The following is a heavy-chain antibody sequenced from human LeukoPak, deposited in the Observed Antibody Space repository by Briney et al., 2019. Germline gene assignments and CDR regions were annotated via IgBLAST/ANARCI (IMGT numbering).Heavy chain of an antibody. Sequence: GGSLRLSCAASGFTFSSYWMSWVRQAPGKGLEWVANIKQDGSEKYYVDSVKGRFTISRDNSKNTLYLQMNSLRAEDTAVYYCATSRWDSSGYRLDFDYWGQGTLVTVSS. CDR1: GFTFSSYW. CDR3: ATSRWDSSGYRLDFDY. D-gene: IGHD3-22*01. CDR2: IKQDGSEK. J-gene: IGHJ4*02. V-gene: IGHV3-7*01.